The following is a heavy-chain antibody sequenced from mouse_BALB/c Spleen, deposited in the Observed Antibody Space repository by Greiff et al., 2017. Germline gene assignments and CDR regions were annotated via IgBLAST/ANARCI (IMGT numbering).Heavy chain of an antibody. D-gene: IGHD6-1*01. V-gene: IGHV14-3*02. CDR1: GFNIKDTY. CDR2: IDPANGNT. J-gene: IGHJ4*01. Sequence: VQLQQSGAELVKPGASVKLSCTASGFNIKDTYMHWVKQRPEQGLEWIGRIDPANGNTKYDPKFQGKATITADTSSNTAYLQLSSLTSEDTAVYYCARNSPFYAMDDWGQGTSVTVSS. CDR3: ARNSPFYAMDD.